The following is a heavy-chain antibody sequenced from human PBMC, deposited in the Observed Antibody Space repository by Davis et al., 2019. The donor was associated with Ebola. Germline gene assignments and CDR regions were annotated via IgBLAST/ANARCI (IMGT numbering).Heavy chain of an antibody. Sequence: GESLKISCKGSGYGFTNYGSGWSAQMSAKGLEWIGFIFPDDSDATYSPSFQGQVTFSVDKSIRTAYLHWNSLKASDTATYYCARQGTTSWHSWGQGTLVTVSS. V-gene: IGHV5-51*01. D-gene: IGHD2-2*01. CDR1: GYGFTNYG. CDR2: IFPDDSDA. J-gene: IGHJ4*02. CDR3: ARQGTTSWHS.